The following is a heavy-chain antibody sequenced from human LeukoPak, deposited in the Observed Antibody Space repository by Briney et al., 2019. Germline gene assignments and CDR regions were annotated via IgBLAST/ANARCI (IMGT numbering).Heavy chain of an antibody. V-gene: IGHV4-4*07. CDR1: GDSINSFY. CDR2: IYTSGST. J-gene: IGHJ4*02. Sequence: SETLSLTCTVSGDSINSFYWSWIPQPPGQGLEWIGRIYTSGSTNYSPSLKSRVTMSVDTSKNQFSLKLSSVTAADTAVYYCARDVVAAVGSFDYWGQGTQVTVSS. CDR3: ARDVVAAVGSFDY. D-gene: IGHD2-2*01.